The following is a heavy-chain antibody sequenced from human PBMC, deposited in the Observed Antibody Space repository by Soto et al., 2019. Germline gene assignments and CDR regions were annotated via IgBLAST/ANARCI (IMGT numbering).Heavy chain of an antibody. CDR3: TTVPYSSGAT. J-gene: IGHJ4*02. V-gene: IGHV3-15*07. Sequence: PGGSLRLSCVASGFTFSDAWLNWVRQAPGKGLEWVGRIKGKSDGGTTDYAAPVKGRFTISRDDSENTLHLQMHSLKTEDTAVYYCTTVPYSSGATWGLGILVTVSS. D-gene: IGHD6-19*01. CDR2: IKGKSDGGTT. CDR1: GFTFSDAW.